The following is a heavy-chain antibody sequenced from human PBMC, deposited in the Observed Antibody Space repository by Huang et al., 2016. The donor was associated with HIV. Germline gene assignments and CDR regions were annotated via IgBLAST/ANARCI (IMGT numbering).Heavy chain of an antibody. CDR3: AGAEGYCRDGSCYVYYFMDV. CDR1: GGSFNGYY. D-gene: IGHD3-10*01. J-gene: IGHJ6*03. Sequence: QVHLEQWGAGLLQPSETLSLTCAVYGGSFNGYYWGWIRQTPGKRLEWIVEINHRGSSNYNESLKNRVTISADTTKNQFSLSLQSVTAADTAVYYCAGAEGYCRDGSCYVYYFMDVWGKGTTVTV. CDR2: INHRGSS. V-gene: IGHV4-34*01.